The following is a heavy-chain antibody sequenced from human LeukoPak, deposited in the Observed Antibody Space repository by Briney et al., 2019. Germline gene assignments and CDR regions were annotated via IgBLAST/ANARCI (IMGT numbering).Heavy chain of an antibody. V-gene: IGHV3-30*19. CDR1: GFTFSSFG. Sequence: GGSLRLSCAASGFTFSSFGMHWVRQAPGKGLEWVAIISYDGGKKDYADSVKGRFTISRDNSKNTLYLQMNSLRAEDTAVYYCARARGAPNYYYMDVWGKGTTVTVSS. J-gene: IGHJ6*03. CDR2: ISYDGGKK. D-gene: IGHD4-17*01. CDR3: ARARGAPNYYYMDV.